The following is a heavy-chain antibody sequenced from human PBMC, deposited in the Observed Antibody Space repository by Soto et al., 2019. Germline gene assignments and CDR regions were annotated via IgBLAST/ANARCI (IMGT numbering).Heavy chain of an antibody. V-gene: IGHV1-69*13. Sequence: SVKVSCKASGGTSSKNTISWVRQAPGQGLEWMGGIMPVFGRPNYAQKFQGRVTITADEYTRTAYMELSRLKSDDTAVYYCARQFDYDTSGYYYAYWGQGTQVTVSS. CDR2: IMPVFGRP. CDR1: GGTSSKNT. CDR3: ARQFDYDTSGYYYAY. D-gene: IGHD3-22*01. J-gene: IGHJ4*02.